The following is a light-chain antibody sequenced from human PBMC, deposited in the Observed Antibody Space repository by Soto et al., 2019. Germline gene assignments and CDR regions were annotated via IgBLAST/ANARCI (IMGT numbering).Light chain of an antibody. Sequence: DIQMTQSPSAMSASVGDRVTITCRASQGISNYLVWIQQKPGKVPKRLIYGASNLQSGVPSRFSGSGSGTEFTLTISSLQPDDFATYYCQQLFDSPITFGQRTRLAI. J-gene: IGKJ5*01. CDR1: QGISNY. CDR3: QQLFDSPIT. V-gene: IGKV1-17*03. CDR2: GAS.